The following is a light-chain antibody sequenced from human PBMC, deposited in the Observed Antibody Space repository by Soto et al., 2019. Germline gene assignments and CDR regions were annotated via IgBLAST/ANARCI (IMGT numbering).Light chain of an antibody. V-gene: IGLV2-14*01. Sequence: QSVLTQPASVSGSPGQSITISCTGTSSDVGGYDYVSWYQQHPGKAPKLMIFEVTNRPSGVSDRVSGSQSGNTASLTISALQTEDEADDYCSSYTGRGPVCGGGTKLTVL. CDR2: EVT. J-gene: IGLJ2*01. CDR3: SSYTGRGPV. CDR1: SSDVGGYDY.